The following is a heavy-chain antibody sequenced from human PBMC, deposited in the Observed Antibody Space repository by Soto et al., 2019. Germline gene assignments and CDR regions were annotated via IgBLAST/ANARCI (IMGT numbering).Heavy chain of an antibody. Sequence: QVQLVQSGAEVKKPGASVKVSCKASGYTFTSYDINWVRHATGQGLEWMGWMNPNSGNTRYAQKFQGRVTMTRNTSISTAYMELSSLRSEDTAVYYCARAREYYYGMDVWGQGTTVTVSS. CDR1: GYTFTSYD. V-gene: IGHV1-8*01. CDR3: ARAREYYYGMDV. J-gene: IGHJ6*02. CDR2: MNPNSGNT.